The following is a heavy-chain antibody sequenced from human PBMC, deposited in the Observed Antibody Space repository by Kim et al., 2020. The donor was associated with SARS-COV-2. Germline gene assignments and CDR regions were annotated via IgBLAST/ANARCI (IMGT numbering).Heavy chain of an antibody. Sequence: GSTISAQKFQGRVTMTGDTSTRPVYMELSSLRSEDTAVYYCASSYYYGMDVWGQGTTVTVSS. CDR2: GST. J-gene: IGHJ6*02. CDR3: ASSYYYGMDV. V-gene: IGHV1-46*01.